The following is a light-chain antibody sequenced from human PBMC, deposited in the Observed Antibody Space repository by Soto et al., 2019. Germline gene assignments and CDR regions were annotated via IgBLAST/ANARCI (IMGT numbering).Light chain of an antibody. CDR3: CSYAGSYPFV. J-gene: IGLJ1*01. CDR1: SSDVGGYNY. V-gene: IGLV2-11*01. Sequence: QSVLTEPGSVCGSPGQSVAISCTGTSSDVGGYNYVSWYQHHPGKAPKLMIYDVDKRPSGVPGRFSGSKSGNTASLTISGLQAEDEADSYCCSYAGSYPFVFGTGTKVTVL. CDR2: DVD.